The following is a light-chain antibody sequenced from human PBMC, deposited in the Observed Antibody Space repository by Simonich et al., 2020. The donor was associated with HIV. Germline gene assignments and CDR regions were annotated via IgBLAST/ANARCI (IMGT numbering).Light chain of an antibody. V-gene: IGKV3-15*01. J-gene: IGKJ3*01. CDR2: GAS. Sequence: EIVITQSPATLSVSPGERATLSCRVSQSVSSNLAWYPQKPGQAPRLLIYGASNRAPGIPARFSGSWSGSQFTLTISSMQSGDFAVYYCQQYNNWPSPFTFGPGTKVDIK. CDR3: QQYNNWPSPFT. CDR1: QSVSSN.